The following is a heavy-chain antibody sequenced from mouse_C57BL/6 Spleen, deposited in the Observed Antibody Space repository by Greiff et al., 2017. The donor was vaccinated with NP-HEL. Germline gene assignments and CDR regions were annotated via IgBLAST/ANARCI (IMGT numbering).Heavy chain of an antibody. V-gene: IGHV10-1*01. D-gene: IGHD1-1*01. CDR2: IRSKSNNYAT. J-gene: IGHJ1*03. Sequence: EVQLVESGGGLVQPKGSLKLSCAASGFSFNTYAMNWVRQAPGKGVEWVARIRSKSNNYATYYADSVKDRFTISKDDSESMLYLQMNNLKTEDTAMYYCVRSYGSDWYFDVWGTGTTVTVSS. CDR1: GFSFNTYA. CDR3: VRSYGSDWYFDV.